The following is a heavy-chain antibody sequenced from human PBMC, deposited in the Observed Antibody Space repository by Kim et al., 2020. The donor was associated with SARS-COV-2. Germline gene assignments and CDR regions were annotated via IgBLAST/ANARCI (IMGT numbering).Heavy chain of an antibody. V-gene: IGHV3-23*01. D-gene: IGHD6-19*01. CDR2: ISGSGGST. CDR3: ARGPRYSSGWLPTEYFQH. J-gene: IGHJ1*01. Sequence: GGSLRLSCAASGFTFSSYAMSWVRQAPGKGLEWVSAISGSGGSTYYADSVKGRFTISRDNSKNTLYLQMNSLRAEDTAVYYCARGPRYSSGWLPTEYFQHWGQGTLVTVSS. CDR1: GFTFSSYA.